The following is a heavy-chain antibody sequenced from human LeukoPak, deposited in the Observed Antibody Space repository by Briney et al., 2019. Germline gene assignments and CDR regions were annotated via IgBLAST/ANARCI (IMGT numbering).Heavy chain of an antibody. CDR3: ARGKYSSRPTRYYYYMDV. CDR1: GYTFTGYY. V-gene: IGHV1-2*02. D-gene: IGHD6-6*01. Sequence: ASVKVSCKASGYTFTGYYMHWVRQAPGQGLEWMGWINPNSGGTNYAQKFQGRVTITRNTSISTAYMELSSLRSEDTAVYYCARGKYSSRPTRYYYYMDVWGKGTTVTVSS. J-gene: IGHJ6*03. CDR2: INPNSGGT.